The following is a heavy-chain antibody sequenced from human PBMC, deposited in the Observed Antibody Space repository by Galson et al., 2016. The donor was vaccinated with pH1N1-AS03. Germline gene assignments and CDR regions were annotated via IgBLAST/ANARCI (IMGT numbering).Heavy chain of an antibody. J-gene: IGHJ4*02. CDR1: GYTFNSWG. CDR2: INTQTGGP. Sequence: SVKVSCKASGYTFNSWGINWVRQAPGQGLEWMGWINTQTGGPTYAPGFIGRFVFSMDPSVSTAYVQINSLKADDTGVYYCLRGASSRFDYWGQGTLVTVSS. V-gene: IGHV7-4-1*02. D-gene: IGHD6-19*01. CDR3: LRGASSRFDY.